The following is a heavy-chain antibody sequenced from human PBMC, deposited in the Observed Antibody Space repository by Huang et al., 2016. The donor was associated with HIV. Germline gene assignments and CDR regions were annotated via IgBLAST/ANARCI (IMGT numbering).Heavy chain of an antibody. J-gene: IGHJ6*02. CDR3: ARGGAGSWYSSYYYYGMDV. Sequence: QVQLQESGPGLVKPSETLSLTCTVSGGSISSYYWSWIRQPPGKGLEWIWYIYYSGSTNYNPSLKSRVTISVDTSKNQFSLKLSSVTAADTAVYYCARGGAGSWYSSYYYYGMDVWGQGTTVTVSS. D-gene: IGHD2-15*01. CDR2: IYYSGST. CDR1: GGSISSYY. V-gene: IGHV4-59*01.